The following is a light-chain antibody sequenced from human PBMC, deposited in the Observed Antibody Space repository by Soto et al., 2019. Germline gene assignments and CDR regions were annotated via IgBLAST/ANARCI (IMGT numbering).Light chain of an antibody. CDR3: SSYTTSNTRQIV. J-gene: IGLJ1*01. CDR2: DVS. V-gene: IGLV2-14*01. CDR1: SSDVGVYNY. Sequence: TQPAPLSGSPGPSVTISCTGNSSDVGVYNYVSWYQQHPGKAPKFMIYDVSNRPSGVSNRFSGSKSGNTASLTISGLQAEDEADYYCSSYTTSNTRQIVFGTGTKVTVL.